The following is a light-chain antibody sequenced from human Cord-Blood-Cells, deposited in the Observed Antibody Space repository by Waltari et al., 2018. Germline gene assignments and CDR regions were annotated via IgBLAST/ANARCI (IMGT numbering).Light chain of an antibody. CDR3: QQYNNWPPYT. J-gene: IGKJ2*01. CDR1: QSVSSN. V-gene: IGKV3-15*01. CDR2: GAS. Sequence: EIVMTQSPATLSVSPGERATLPCRASQSVSSNLAWYQQKPGQAPRLLIYGASTRATGIPARFSGSGSGTEFTLTISSLQSEDFAAYYCQQYNNWPPYTFGQGTKLEIK.